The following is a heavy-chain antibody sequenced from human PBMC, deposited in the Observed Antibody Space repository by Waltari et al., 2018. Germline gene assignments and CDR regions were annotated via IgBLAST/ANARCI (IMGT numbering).Heavy chain of an antibody. CDR1: GFTFSSHW. V-gene: IGHV3-7*01. CDR3: AREGNWNESYFDY. Sequence: EVQLMESGGGLVQPGGSLRLSCAASGFTFSSHWMTWVRQAPGKGLEWVANIKEDGSEKYYVDSVKGRFTISRDNAKNSLYLQMNSLRVEDAAVYYCAREGNWNESYFDYWGQGTLVTVSS. D-gene: IGHD1-1*01. J-gene: IGHJ4*02. CDR2: IKEDGSEK.